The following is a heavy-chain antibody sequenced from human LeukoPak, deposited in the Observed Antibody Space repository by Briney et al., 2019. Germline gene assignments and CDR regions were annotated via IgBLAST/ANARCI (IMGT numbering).Heavy chain of an antibody. CDR3: ASPLRYSGSYQSVDY. CDR1: GGTFSSYA. V-gene: IGHV1-69*04. D-gene: IGHD1-26*01. CDR2: IIPILGIA. Sequence: SVEVSCKASGGTFSSYAISWVRQAPGQGLEWMGRIIPILGIANYTQKFQGRVTTTADKSTSTAYMELSSLRSEDTAVYYCASPLRYSGSYQSVDYWGQGTLVTVSS. J-gene: IGHJ4*02.